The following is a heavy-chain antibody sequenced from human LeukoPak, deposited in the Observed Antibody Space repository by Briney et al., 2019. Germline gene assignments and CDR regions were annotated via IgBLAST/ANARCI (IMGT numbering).Heavy chain of an antibody. V-gene: IGHV1-2*02. Sequence: ASVKVSCKASGYTFTGYYMHWVRQAPGQGLEWMGWINPNSGGTNYAQKFQGRVTMTRDTSISTAYMELSRLRSDDTAVYYCAREVMITFGGVIDLYNWFDPWGQGTLVTVSS. J-gene: IGHJ5*02. D-gene: IGHD3-16*02. CDR3: AREVMITFGGVIDLYNWFDP. CDR2: INPNSGGT. CDR1: GYTFTGYY.